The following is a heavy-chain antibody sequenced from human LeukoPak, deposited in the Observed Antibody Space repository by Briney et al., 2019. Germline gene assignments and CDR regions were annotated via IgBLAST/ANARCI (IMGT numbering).Heavy chain of an antibody. D-gene: IGHD6-6*01. CDR2: ISYDESNK. Sequence: PGGSLRLSCAASGFTFSSYAMHWVRQAPGKGLEWVAVISYDESNKYYADSVKGRFTISRDNSKNTLYLQMNSLRAEDTAVYYCARDYSSSSVYYYYYYMDVWGKGTTVTVSS. V-gene: IGHV3-30*04. CDR1: GFTFSSYA. CDR3: ARDYSSSSVYYYYYYMDV. J-gene: IGHJ6*03.